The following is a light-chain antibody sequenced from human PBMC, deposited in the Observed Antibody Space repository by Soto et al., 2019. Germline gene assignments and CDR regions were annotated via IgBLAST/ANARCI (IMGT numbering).Light chain of an antibody. J-gene: IGKJ4*01. CDR2: AAS. CDR3: QQIYSAPLT. CDR1: QSITTY. Sequence: DIQMTQSPSSLSASVGDRVTITCRASQSITTYLNWYRQKPGKAPKLLIYAASSLQSGVPSRFSGSGSETEFTLSISSLQPEDFATYFCQQIYSAPLTVGGGTQVEIK. V-gene: IGKV1-39*01.